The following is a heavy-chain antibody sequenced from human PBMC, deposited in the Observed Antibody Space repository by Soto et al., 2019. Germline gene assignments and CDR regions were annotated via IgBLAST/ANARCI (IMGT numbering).Heavy chain of an antibody. CDR1: GYTFTSYD. J-gene: IGHJ3*02. CDR2: MNPNSGNT. D-gene: IGHD3-22*01. V-gene: IGHV1-8*01. Sequence: GASVKVSCKASGYTFTSYDINWVRQATGQGLEWMGWMNPNSGNTGYAQKFQGRVTMTRNTSISTAYMELSSLRSEDTAVYYCARRSSGYYYRPFDAFDIWGQGTMVTVSS. CDR3: ARRSSGYYYRPFDAFDI.